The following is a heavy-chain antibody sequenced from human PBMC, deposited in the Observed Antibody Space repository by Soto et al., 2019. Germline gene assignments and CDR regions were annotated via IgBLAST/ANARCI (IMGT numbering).Heavy chain of an antibody. J-gene: IGHJ6*02. CDR1: GYTFTGYY. CDR2: INPNSGGT. CDR3: ARDLKGVATSYGMDV. Sequence: ASVKVSCKASGYTFTGYYMHWVRQAPGQGLEWMGWINPNSGGTNYAQKFQGWVTMTRDTSISTAYMELSRLRSDDTAVYYCARDLKGVATSYGMDVWGQGTTVTVSS. V-gene: IGHV1-2*04. D-gene: IGHD5-12*01.